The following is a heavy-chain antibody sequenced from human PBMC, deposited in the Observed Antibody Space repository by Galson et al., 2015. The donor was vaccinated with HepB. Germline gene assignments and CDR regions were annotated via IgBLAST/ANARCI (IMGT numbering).Heavy chain of an antibody. CDR2: INPYSGGT. Sequence: SVKVSCKASGYTFTGYYIHWVRQGPGQGLEWMGWINPYSGGTNHAQKFPGRVIMTRDTSTSTVYMELRSLRSEDTAVYYCARNPYSGSSYRRSQYYGMDVWGQGTTVTVSS. V-gene: IGHV1-2*02. CDR3: ARNPYSGSSYRRSQYYGMDV. J-gene: IGHJ6*02. D-gene: IGHD1-26*01. CDR1: GYTFTGYY.